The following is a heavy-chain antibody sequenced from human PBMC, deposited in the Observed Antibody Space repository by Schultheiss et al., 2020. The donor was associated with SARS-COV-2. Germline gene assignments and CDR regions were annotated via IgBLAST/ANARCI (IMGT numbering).Heavy chain of an antibody. J-gene: IGHJ4*02. V-gene: IGHV3-21*01. CDR3: ARDMVRGEAFDY. Sequence: GGSLRLSCAASGFTFSSYSMNWVRQAPGKGLEWVSSISSSSSYIYYADSVKGRFTISRDNAKNSLYLQMNSLRAEDTAVYYCARDMVRGEAFDYWGQGTLVTVSS. D-gene: IGHD3-10*01. CDR2: ISSSSSYI. CDR1: GFTFSSYS.